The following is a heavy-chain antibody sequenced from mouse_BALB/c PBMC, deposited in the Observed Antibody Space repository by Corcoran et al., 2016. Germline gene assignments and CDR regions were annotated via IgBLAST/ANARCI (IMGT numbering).Heavy chain of an antibody. CDR1: GYTFTNYG. CDR3: AREPLAMDY. Sequence: QIQLVQSGPELKKPGETVKISCKASGYTFTNYGMNWVKQAPGKGLKWMGWINTYTGDPTYADDFKVRFAFSLETSASTAYLQINNLKNEDTATYFGAREPLAMDYWGQGTAVTVSS. V-gene: IGHV9-3-1*01. J-gene: IGHJ4*01. CDR2: INTYTGDP.